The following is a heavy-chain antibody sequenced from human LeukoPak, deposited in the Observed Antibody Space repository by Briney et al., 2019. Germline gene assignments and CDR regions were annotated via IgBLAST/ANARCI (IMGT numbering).Heavy chain of an antibody. J-gene: IGHJ3*02. CDR2: ISYDGSNK. CDR3: ASGFVVVPAEAFDI. D-gene: IGHD2-2*01. Sequence: AGGSLRLSCAASGFTFSSYAMHWVRQAPGKGLEWVAVISYDGSNKYYADSVKGRLTISRDNSKNTLYLQMNSLRAEDTAVYYCASGFVVVPAEAFDIWGQGTMVTVSS. V-gene: IGHV3-30*04. CDR1: GFTFSSYA.